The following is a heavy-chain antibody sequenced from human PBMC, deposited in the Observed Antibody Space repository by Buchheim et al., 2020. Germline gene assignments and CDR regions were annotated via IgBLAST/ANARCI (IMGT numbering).Heavy chain of an antibody. CDR1: GGSFSGYY. D-gene: IGHD6-19*01. Sequence: QVQLQQWGAGLLKPSETLSLTCAVYGGSFSGYYWSWIRQPPGKGLEWIGEINHSGSTNYNPSLKSRVTISVDTSKNQFSLRLSSVTAADTAVYYGARGPRKNGSGWYVNYYYYGMDVWGQGTT. J-gene: IGHJ6*02. CDR2: INHSGST. CDR3: ARGPRKNGSGWYVNYYYYGMDV. V-gene: IGHV4-34*01.